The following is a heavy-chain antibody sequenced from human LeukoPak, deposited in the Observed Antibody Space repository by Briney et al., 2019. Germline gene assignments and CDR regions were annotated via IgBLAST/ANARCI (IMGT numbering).Heavy chain of an antibody. V-gene: IGHV1-46*01. J-gene: IGHJ5*02. CDR1: GNTFTSHY. Sequence: ASVKVSCKSSGNTFTSHYIHWVRQVPGQGLEWMGKVAPGGGIITYAQKFQDRVTMTRDTSTGTVYMELSSLSSDDSAVYFCAGSSHQRNWFDPWGQGTLVTVSS. D-gene: IGHD1-1*01. CDR3: AGSSHQRNWFDP. CDR2: VAPGGGII.